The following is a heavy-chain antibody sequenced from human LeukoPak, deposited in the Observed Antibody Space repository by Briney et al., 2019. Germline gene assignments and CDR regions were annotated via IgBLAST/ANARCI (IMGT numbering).Heavy chain of an antibody. D-gene: IGHD2-2*01. V-gene: IGHV3-7*01. Sequence: GGSLRLSCAASGFTFSSYWMSWVRQAPGKGLEWVANIKQDGSEKYYVDSVKGRFTISRDNAKNSLYLQMNSLRAEDTAVYYCARENGLYQLALPLDYWGQGTLVTVSS. J-gene: IGHJ4*02. CDR2: IKQDGSEK. CDR1: GFTFSSYW. CDR3: ARENGLYQLALPLDY.